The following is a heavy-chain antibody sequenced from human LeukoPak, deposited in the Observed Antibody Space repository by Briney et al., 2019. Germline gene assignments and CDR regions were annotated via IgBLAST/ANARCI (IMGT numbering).Heavy chain of an antibody. Sequence: PGGSLRLSCAASGFTFSSYAMSWVRQAPGKGLEWVSYISSSSSTIFYADSVKGRFTISRDNAKNSLYLQMNSLRAEDTALYYCAKDARYSSGWGYFDYWGQGTLVTVSS. V-gene: IGHV3-48*04. J-gene: IGHJ4*02. CDR3: AKDARYSSGWGYFDY. CDR2: ISSSSSTI. D-gene: IGHD6-19*01. CDR1: GFTFSSYA.